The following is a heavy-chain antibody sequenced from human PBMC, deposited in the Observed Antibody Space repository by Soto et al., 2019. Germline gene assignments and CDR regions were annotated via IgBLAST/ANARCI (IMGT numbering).Heavy chain of an antibody. Sequence: QVQLVQSGAEVKKPVASVKVSCKASGYTFTSYGISWVRQAPGQGLEWMGWISAYNGNTNYAQKLQGRVTMTTDTSASTAYMELRSLRSDDTAVYYCARDLTGPAAFTHYYGMDVWGQGTTVTVSS. J-gene: IGHJ6*02. V-gene: IGHV1-18*01. CDR3: ARDLTGPAAFTHYYGMDV. D-gene: IGHD2-2*01. CDR2: ISAYNGNT. CDR1: GYTFTSYG.